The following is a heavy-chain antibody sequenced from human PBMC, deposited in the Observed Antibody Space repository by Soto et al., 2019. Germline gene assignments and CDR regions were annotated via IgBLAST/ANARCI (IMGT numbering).Heavy chain of an antibody. V-gene: IGHV3-23*01. CDR3: ASNRGEIYYYDSSGDDAFDI. CDR2: ISGSGGST. CDR1: GFTFSSYA. D-gene: IGHD3-22*01. Sequence: GGSLRLSCAASGFTFSSYAMSWVRQAPGKGLEWVSAISGSGGSTYYADSVKGRFTISRDNSKNTLYLQMNSLRAEDTAVYYCASNRGEIYYYDSSGDDAFDIWGQGTMVTVSS. J-gene: IGHJ3*02.